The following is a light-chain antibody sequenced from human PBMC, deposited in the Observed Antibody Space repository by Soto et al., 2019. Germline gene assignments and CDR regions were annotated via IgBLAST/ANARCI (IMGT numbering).Light chain of an antibody. CDR1: SNDVGGYNY. J-gene: IGLJ1*01. V-gene: IGLV2-14*01. CDR3: SSYTSSSTLGV. CDR2: DVS. Sequence: QSVLTQPASVSGSPGQSITISCTGTSNDVGGYNYVSWYQQHPGKAPKLMIYDVSNRPSGVSNRFSGSKSGNTASLTISGLQAEDEADYYCSSYTSSSTLGVFGTGTKVTV.